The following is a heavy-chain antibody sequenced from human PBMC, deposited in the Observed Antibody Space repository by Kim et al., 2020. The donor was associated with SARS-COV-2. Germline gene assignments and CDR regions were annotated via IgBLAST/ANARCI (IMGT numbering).Heavy chain of an antibody. CDR2: ISSSGSTI. V-gene: IGHV3-48*03. J-gene: IGHJ4*02. CDR3: LFWGSGYYTDFDY. D-gene: IGHD3-3*01. Sequence: GGSLRLSCAASGFTFSSYEMNWVRQAPGKGLEWVSYISSSGSTIYYADSVKGRFTISRDNAKNSLYLQMNSLRAEDTAVYYCLFWGSGYYTDFDYWGQGTLVTVYS. CDR1: GFTFSSYE.